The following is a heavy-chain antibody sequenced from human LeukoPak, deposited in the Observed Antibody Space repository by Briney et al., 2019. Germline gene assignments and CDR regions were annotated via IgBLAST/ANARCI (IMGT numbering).Heavy chain of an antibody. D-gene: IGHD6-13*01. CDR1: GFTFSDHY. CDR3: ARGRIAAAGTDFDY. Sequence: GSLRLSCAASGFTFSDHYMDWVRQAPGKGLEWVGRTRNKANSYTTEYAASVKGRFTISRDDSKNSLYLQMNSLKTEDTAVYYCARGRIAAAGTDFDYWGQGTLVTVSS. V-gene: IGHV3-72*01. J-gene: IGHJ4*02. CDR2: TRNKANSYTT.